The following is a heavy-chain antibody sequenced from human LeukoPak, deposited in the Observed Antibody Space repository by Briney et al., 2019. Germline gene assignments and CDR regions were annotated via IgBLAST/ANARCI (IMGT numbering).Heavy chain of an antibody. V-gene: IGHV3-23*01. J-gene: IGHJ1*01. CDR2: ISGSGVST. CDR1: GFTFSSYA. CDR3: ARTYGSGSYGAEYFQH. D-gene: IGHD3-10*01. Sequence: GGSLRLSCAASGFTFSSYAMSWVRQAPGKGLEWVSAISGSGVSTYYADSVKGRFTISRDNSKNTLYLQMNSLRAEDTAVYYCARTYGSGSYGAEYFQHWGQGTLVTVSS.